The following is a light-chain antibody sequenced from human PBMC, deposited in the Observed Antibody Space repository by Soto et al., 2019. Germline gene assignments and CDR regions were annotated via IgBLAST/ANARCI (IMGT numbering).Light chain of an antibody. CDR1: QSVSSY. V-gene: IGKV3-15*01. J-gene: IGKJ5*01. Sequence: IGMTQSPATLSVSPGERATLSCRASQSVSSYLAWYHQKPGQAPRLLIYGASTRATGVPARFSGSGSGTEFTLTISSLQSEDFAVYSCQQYNNWPITFGQGTRLEIK. CDR3: QQYNNWPIT. CDR2: GAS.